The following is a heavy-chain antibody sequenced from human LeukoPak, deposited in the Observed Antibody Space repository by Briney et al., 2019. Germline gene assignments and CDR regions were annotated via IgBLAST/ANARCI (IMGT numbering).Heavy chain of an antibody. CDR2: IYSGGST. J-gene: IGHJ4*02. V-gene: IGHV3-66*01. D-gene: IGHD3-10*01. CDR1: GFTVSSNY. Sequence: GGSLRLSCAASGFTVSSNYMSWVRQAPGKGLEWVSVIYSGGSTYYADSVKGRFTISRDNSKNTLYLQMNSLRAEDTAAYYCARVWFGEPNDYWGQGTLVTVSS. CDR3: ARVWFGEPNDY.